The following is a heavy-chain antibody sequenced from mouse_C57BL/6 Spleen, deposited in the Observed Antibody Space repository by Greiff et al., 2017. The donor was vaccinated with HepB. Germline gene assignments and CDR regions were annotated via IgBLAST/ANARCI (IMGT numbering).Heavy chain of an antibody. CDR2: IDPSDSET. V-gene: IGHV1-52*01. Sequence: VQLQQPGAELVRPGSSVKLSCKASGYTFTSYWMHWVKQRPIQGLEWIGNIDPSDSETHYNQKFKDKATLTVDKSSSTAYMQLSSLTSEDSAVYYCARSMVSEAMDYWGQGTSVTVSS. CDR3: ARSMVSEAMDY. CDR1: GYTFTSYW. J-gene: IGHJ4*01. D-gene: IGHD1-1*02.